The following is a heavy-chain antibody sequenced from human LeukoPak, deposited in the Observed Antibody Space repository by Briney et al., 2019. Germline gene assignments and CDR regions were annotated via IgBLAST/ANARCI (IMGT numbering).Heavy chain of an antibody. CDR3: ARVFRVYDFWSGYHFDY. Sequence: GGSLRLSCAASGFTFSSYSMNWVRQAPGKGLEWVSYISSSSSTIYYADSVKGRFTISRDNAKNSLYLQMNSLRAEDTAVHYCARVFRVYDFWSGYHFDYWGQGTLVTVSS. CDR1: GFTFSSYS. V-gene: IGHV3-48*01. J-gene: IGHJ4*02. CDR2: ISSSSSTI. D-gene: IGHD3-3*01.